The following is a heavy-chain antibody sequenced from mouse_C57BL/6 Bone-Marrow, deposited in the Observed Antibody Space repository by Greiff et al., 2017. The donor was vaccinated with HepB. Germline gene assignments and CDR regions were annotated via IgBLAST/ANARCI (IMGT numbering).Heavy chain of an antibody. CDR1: GYTFTSYW. D-gene: IGHD1-1*01. CDR3: AREKIRITTVVAFDY. CDR2: IDPSDSYT. J-gene: IGHJ2*01. V-gene: IGHV1-59*01. Sequence: QVQLKQPGAELVRPGTSVKLSCKASGYTFTSYWMHWVKQRPGQGLEWIGVIDPSDSYTNYNQKFKGKATLTVDTSSSTAYMQLSSLTSEDSAVYYCAREKIRITTVVAFDYWGQGTTLTVSS.